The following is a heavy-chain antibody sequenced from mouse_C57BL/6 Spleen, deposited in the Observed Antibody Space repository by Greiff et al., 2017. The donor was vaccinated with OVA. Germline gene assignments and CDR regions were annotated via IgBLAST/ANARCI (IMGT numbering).Heavy chain of an antibody. CDR3: GNWDGYFDF. D-gene: IGHD4-1*01. Sequence: QVQLQQSGPELVKPGASVKISCKASGYAFSSSWMNWVKQRPGKGLEWIGRIYPGDGDTNYNGKFKGKATLTADKSSSTAYMQLSSLTSEDSAVYCCGNWDGYFDFWGTGTTVTVSS. V-gene: IGHV1-82*01. J-gene: IGHJ1*03. CDR2: IYPGDGDT. CDR1: GYAFSSSW.